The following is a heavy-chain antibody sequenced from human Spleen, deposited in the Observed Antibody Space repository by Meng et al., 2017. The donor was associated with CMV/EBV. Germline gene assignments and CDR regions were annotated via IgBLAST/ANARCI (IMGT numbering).Heavy chain of an antibody. CDR1: GFTFSSYW. CDR2: IRYDGSKR. J-gene: IGHJ6*02. V-gene: IGHV3-30*02. D-gene: IGHD3-10*01. CDR3: VKEAVRGAKGYYYGMDV. Sequence: ETLSLTCAASGFTFSSYWMSWVRQAPGKGLEWVAFIRYDGSKRYYGDPVKGRFTISRDNSKNSLYLQIRSLRTEDTALYYCVKEAVRGAKGYYYGMDVWGQGTTVTVSS.